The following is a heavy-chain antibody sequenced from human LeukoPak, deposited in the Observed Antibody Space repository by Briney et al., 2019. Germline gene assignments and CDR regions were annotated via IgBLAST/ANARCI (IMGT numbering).Heavy chain of an antibody. Sequence: GGSLRLSCATSGFTFSSYWMTWVRQAPGKGLEWVSSITSGGSYIYYPDSVKGRFTISRGNAKNSLYLQMNSLRAEDTAVYYCARETSYCSGGSCYYGMDVWGQGTTVTVSS. CDR3: ARETSYCSGGSCYYGMDV. J-gene: IGHJ6*02. CDR1: GFTFSSYW. D-gene: IGHD2-15*01. V-gene: IGHV3-21*01. CDR2: ITSGGSYI.